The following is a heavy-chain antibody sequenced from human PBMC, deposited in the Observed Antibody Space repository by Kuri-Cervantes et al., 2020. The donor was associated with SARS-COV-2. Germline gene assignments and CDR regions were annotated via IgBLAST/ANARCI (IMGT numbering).Heavy chain of an antibody. CDR2: ISHDGKNK. D-gene: IGHD2-21*01. Sequence: GESLKISCAAPGFNFSRTDMHWVRQAPGKGLEWVAVISHDGKNKKCIASGKGRFTISRDNSQSTLYLHMKSLRSEDTAMYYCAKDRVGVQDFWGQGTLVTVSS. CDR3: AKDRVGVQDF. V-gene: IGHV3-30*18. J-gene: IGHJ4*02. CDR1: GFNFSRTD.